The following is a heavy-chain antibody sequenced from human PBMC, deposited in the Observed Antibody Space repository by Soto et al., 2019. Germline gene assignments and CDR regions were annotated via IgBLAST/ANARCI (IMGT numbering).Heavy chain of an antibody. D-gene: IGHD2-8*01. V-gene: IGHV6-1*01. Sequence: QVQLQQSGPRLVKPSQTLSLTCAISGDSVSTNSATWDWISQSPSRVLEWLGRTYYSSKWYNDYAVSVKGSITITPDTSNNQLSLQLASVTPDDTAVYYCARLIGDSWLDSWGQGTLVTVSS. CDR2: TYYSSKWYN. CDR3: ARLIGDSWLDS. J-gene: IGHJ5*01. CDR1: GDSVSTNSAT.